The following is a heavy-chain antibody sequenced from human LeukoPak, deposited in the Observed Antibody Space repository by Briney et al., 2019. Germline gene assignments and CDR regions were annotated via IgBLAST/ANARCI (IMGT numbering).Heavy chain of an antibody. Sequence: GGSLRLSCAASGFTFRSYVMSWVRLAPGKGLEWVSGLNTDGAWIYYADSVKGRFTIYRDNSENTLYLQMNSLRAEDTAVYYCAKDHHTSGYPLFDYWGQGTLVTVSS. CDR3: AKDHHTSGYPLFDY. CDR2: LNTDGAWI. J-gene: IGHJ4*02. CDR1: GFTFRSYV. D-gene: IGHD3-22*01. V-gene: IGHV3-23*01.